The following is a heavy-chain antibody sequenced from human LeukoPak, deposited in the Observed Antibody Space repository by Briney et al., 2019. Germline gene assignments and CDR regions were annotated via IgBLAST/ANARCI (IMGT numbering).Heavy chain of an antibody. Sequence: GGSLRLSCATSGFTFTNYWMTWVRQAPGKGLEWVANIKQDGSEKYYMDSMKGRFTISRDNAKNSLYLQMNSLRAEGTAVYYCAKDLLGQWPTVFDYWGQGTLVTVSS. J-gene: IGHJ4*02. CDR2: IKQDGSEK. D-gene: IGHD6-19*01. V-gene: IGHV3-7*01. CDR3: AKDLLGQWPTVFDY. CDR1: GFTFTNYW.